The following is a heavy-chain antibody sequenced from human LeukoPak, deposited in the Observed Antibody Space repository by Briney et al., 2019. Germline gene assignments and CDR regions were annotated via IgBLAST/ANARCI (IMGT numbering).Heavy chain of an antibody. CDR2: TYYTGNS. CDR3: ARGGNLQTFDY. Sequence: PSETLSLTCTVSGGSVSSDNYYWTWIRQPPGKGLEWIGCTYYTGNSNYNPSLKSRVTISLDTSKNQFSLKLSSVTAADTAVYYCARGGNLQTFDYWGQGTLVTVSS. CDR1: GGSVSSDNYY. D-gene: IGHD1-14*01. J-gene: IGHJ4*02. V-gene: IGHV4-61*01.